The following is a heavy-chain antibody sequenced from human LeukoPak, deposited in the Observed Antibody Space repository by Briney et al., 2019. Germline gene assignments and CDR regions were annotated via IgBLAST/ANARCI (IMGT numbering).Heavy chain of an antibody. V-gene: IGHV3-21*01. CDR1: GFTFSSYV. Sequence: GGSLRLSCAASGFTFSSYVMSWVRQAPGKGLEWVSSISNSGSFEFYADSVKGRFTVSRDNAKHSLYQQMNGLRAEDTAVYYCARGHYGDTYGVDVWGQGTAVTVSS. CDR2: ISNSGSFE. CDR3: ARGHYGDTYGVDV. J-gene: IGHJ6*02. D-gene: IGHD4-17*01.